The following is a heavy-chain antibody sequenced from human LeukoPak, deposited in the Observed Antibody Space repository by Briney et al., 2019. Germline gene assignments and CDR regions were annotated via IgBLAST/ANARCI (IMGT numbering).Heavy chain of an antibody. V-gene: IGHV1-2*02. D-gene: IGHD3-3*01. CDR1: GYTFTGYY. J-gene: IGHJ3*02. CDR2: INPRSGGT. CDR3: VKLQYDFWSAFEI. Sequence: ASEMVSCKASGYTFTGYYIYWVRQAPGQGLEWMGWINPRSGGTNYAQKFQGRVTMTRDTSITTAYMELSSLRSDDTAVYYCVKLQYDFWSAFEIWGQGTMVTVSS.